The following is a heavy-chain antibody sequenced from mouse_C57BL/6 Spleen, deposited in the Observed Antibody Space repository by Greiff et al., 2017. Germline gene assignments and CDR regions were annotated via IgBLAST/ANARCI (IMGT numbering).Heavy chain of an antibody. Sequence: EVQVVESGGGLVQPGGSLKLSCAASGFTFSDYYMYWVRQTPEKRLEWVAYISNGGGSTYYPDTVKGRFTISRDNAKNTLYLQMSRLKSEDTAMYYCARQVYYYGSSYDWYFDVWGTGTTVTVSS. J-gene: IGHJ1*03. CDR2: ISNGGGST. V-gene: IGHV5-12*01. CDR1: GFTFSDYY. CDR3: ARQVYYYGSSYDWYFDV. D-gene: IGHD1-1*01.